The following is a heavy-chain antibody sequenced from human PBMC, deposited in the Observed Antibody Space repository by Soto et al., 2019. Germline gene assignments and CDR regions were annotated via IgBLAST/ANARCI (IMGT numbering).Heavy chain of an antibody. CDR2: IWYDGSNE. J-gene: IGHJ4*02. CDR1: GFNFSSYG. Sequence: GSLRLSGAASGFNFSSYGMHWFRHSPGKGLEWVAVIWYDGSNEYYADSVKGRFTISRDNSKNTLYLQMNSLRAEDTAVYYCARDDRKGPPGDYWGQGTLVTVSS. D-gene: IGHD3-16*02. V-gene: IGHV3-33*01. CDR3: ARDDRKGPPGDY.